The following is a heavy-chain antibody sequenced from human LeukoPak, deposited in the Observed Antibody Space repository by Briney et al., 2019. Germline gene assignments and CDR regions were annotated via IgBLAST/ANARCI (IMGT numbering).Heavy chain of an antibody. CDR1: GYTLTELS. CDR3: APSGPSSLWAG. CDR2: FDPEDGET. D-gene: IGHD6-13*01. J-gene: IGHJ4*02. Sequence: ASVKVSCKLSGYTLTELSMHWVRPAPGKGLGRMGGFDPEDGETIYVQRFQGRVTMTEDTSTDTAYMEVSGLRSGDRAVYYCAPSGPSSLWAGWGQGTLVTVSS. V-gene: IGHV1-24*01.